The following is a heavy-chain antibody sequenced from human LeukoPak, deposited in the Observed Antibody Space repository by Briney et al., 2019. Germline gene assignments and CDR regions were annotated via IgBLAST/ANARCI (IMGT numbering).Heavy chain of an antibody. CDR2: INSDGSST. CDR3: AREVIAATPDYYGMDV. V-gene: IGHV3-74*01. Sequence: GGSLRLSCAASGFTFSSYWMHWVRQAPGKGLVWVSRINSDGSSTSYADSVKGRFTISRDSAKNTLYLQMNSLRAEDTAVYYCAREVIAATPDYYGMDVWGQGTTVTASS. D-gene: IGHD6-13*01. J-gene: IGHJ6*02. CDR1: GFTFSSYW.